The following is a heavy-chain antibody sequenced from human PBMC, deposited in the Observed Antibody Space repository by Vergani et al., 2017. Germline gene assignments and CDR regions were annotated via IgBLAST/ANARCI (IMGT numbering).Heavy chain of an antibody. D-gene: IGHD4-17*01. V-gene: IGHV4-34*01. Sequence: QVQLQQWGAGLLKPSETLSLTCAVYGGSFSDYYWRWIRQPPGKGLEWIGEINHSGSTNYNPSLKSRVTISVDTSKNQFSLKLSSVTAADTAVYYCARGSMSTVTRTTLYYGMDVWGKGTTVTVSS. CDR1: GGSFSDYY. CDR3: ARGSMSTVTRTTLYYGMDV. J-gene: IGHJ6*04. CDR2: INHSGST.